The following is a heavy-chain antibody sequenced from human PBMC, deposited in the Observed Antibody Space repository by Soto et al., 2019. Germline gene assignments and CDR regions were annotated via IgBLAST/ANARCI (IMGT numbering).Heavy chain of an antibody. J-gene: IGHJ4*02. CDR2: IYYSGST. CDR3: ARQKAAATLDY. Sequence: QLQLQESGPGLVKPSETLSLTCTVSGGSISSSSYYWGWIRQPPGKGLEWIGSIYYSGSTYYNPSLKSRVTISVDTSKNQFSLKLSSVTAADTAVYYCARQKAAATLDYWGQGTLVTVSS. CDR1: GGSISSSSYY. D-gene: IGHD6-13*01. V-gene: IGHV4-39*01.